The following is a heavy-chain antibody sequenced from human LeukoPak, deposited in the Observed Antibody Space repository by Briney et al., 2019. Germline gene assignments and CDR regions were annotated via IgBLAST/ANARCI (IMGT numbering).Heavy chain of an antibody. Sequence: GGSLRLSCAASGFTFSTSSMQRVRQAPGKGLEWLAVMSGDGNHYSYGDSVQGRLSISRDNSKNTLYLHMKSLRVEDTAFYYCARGSVATPPSFNYWGQGTLVTVSS. CDR3: ARGSVATPPSFNY. CDR1: GFTFSTSS. J-gene: IGHJ4*02. CDR2: MSGDGNHY. V-gene: IGHV3-30-3*01. D-gene: IGHD2-15*01.